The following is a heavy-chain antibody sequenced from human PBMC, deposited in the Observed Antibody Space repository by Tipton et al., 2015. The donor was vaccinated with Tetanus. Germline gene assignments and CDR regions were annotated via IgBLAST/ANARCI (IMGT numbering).Heavy chain of an antibody. CDR3: AKRGQQWVVSSFFDS. CDR1: GFSFDNYR. D-gene: IGHD6-19*01. Sequence: SLRLSCVVSGFSFDNYRMNWVRQAPGRGLEWVSSISSTSRYIYYADSVKGRFTISRDNSKNTVFLQMTSLRVDDTAVYFCAKRGQQWVVSSFFDSWGQGARVVVSS. V-gene: IGHV3-21*04. J-gene: IGHJ4*02. CDR2: ISSTSRYI.